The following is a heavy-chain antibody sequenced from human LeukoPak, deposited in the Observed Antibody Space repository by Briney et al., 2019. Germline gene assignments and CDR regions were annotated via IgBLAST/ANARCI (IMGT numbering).Heavy chain of an antibody. Sequence: SETLSLTCTVSNGSISSSSYYWGWIRQSPGKGLEWIGSVYYSGSTYYNPSLKSRVTISVDTSKNQFSLKLSSVTAADTAVYYCASLRANYFDYWGQGTLVTVSS. CDR3: ASLRANYFDY. CDR2: VYYSGST. CDR1: NGSISSSSYY. J-gene: IGHJ4*02. V-gene: IGHV4-39*07.